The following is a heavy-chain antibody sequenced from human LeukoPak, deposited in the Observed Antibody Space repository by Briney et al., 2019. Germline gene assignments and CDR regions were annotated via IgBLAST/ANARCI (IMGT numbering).Heavy chain of an antibody. Sequence: SETLSLTCAVSGGSISSSNWWSWVRQPPGKGLEWIGEIYHSGSTNYNPSLKSRVTISVDKSKNQFSLKLSSVTAADTAVYYCARQTSSPLFYYYYYYMDVWGKGTTVTVSS. CDR1: GGSISSSNW. CDR2: IYHSGST. CDR3: ARQTSSPLFYYYYYYMDV. D-gene: IGHD6-13*01. V-gene: IGHV4-4*02. J-gene: IGHJ6*03.